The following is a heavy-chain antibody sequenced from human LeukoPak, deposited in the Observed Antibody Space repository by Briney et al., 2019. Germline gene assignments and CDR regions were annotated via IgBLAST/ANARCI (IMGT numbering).Heavy chain of an antibody. V-gene: IGHV4-59*01. CDR1: GGSISSYY. D-gene: IGHD3-22*01. CDR2: IYYSGST. CDR3: ARAPGYYDSSGYYYR. J-gene: IGHJ4*02. Sequence: PSETLSLTCTVSGGSISSYYWSWIRQPPGKGLEWIGYIYYSGSTNYNPSLKSRVTISVDTSKNQFSLKLSSVTAADTAVYYCARAPGYYDSSGYYYRWGQGTLVTVSS.